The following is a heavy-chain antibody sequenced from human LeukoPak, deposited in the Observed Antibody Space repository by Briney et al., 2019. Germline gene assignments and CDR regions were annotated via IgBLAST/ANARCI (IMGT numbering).Heavy chain of an antibody. CDR2: IGYSGSDI. V-gene: IGHV3-30*02. Sequence: GGSLRLSCAASGFTFSSFGMHWVRQAPGEGLEWVAYIGYSGSDIYYADSVKGRFTISRDNSKNTVHLQLSSLRAADTALYSCARDLTERKYYIAFWGQGTLVTVSS. CDR1: GFTFSSFG. CDR3: ARDLTERKYYIAF. J-gene: IGHJ4*02. D-gene: IGHD2-8*02.